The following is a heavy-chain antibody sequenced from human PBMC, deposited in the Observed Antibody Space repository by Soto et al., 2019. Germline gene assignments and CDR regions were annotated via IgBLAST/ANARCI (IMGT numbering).Heavy chain of an antibody. CDR3: TTASDYSNYYYYYMDV. CDR2: IKSKTDGGTT. J-gene: IGHJ6*03. V-gene: IGHV3-15*01. CDR1: GFTFSNAW. Sequence: GGSLRLSCAASGFTFSNAWMSWVRQAPGKGLEWVGRIKSKTDGGTTDYAAPVKGRFTISRDDSKNTLYLQMNSLKTEDTAVYYCTTASDYSNYYYYYMDVWGKGTTVTVSS. D-gene: IGHD4-4*01.